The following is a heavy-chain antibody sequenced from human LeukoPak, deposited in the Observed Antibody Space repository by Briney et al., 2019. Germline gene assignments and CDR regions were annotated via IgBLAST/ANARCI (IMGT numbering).Heavy chain of an antibody. V-gene: IGHV3-73*01. CDR2: IRSKANSYAT. CDR3: ISEAPRGIDY. D-gene: IGHD3-10*01. CDR1: GFTFSGSA. J-gene: IGHJ4*02. Sequence: PGGSLKLSCAASGFTFSGSAMHWVRQASGKGLEWVGRIRSKANSYATAYAASVKGRFTISRDDSKNTAYLQMNSLKTEDTAVYYCISEAPRGIDYWGQGTLVTVSS.